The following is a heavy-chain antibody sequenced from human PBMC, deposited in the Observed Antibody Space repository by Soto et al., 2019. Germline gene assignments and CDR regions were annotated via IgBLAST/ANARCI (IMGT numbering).Heavy chain of an antibody. CDR2: IYYSGST. J-gene: IGHJ5*02. D-gene: IGHD3-22*01. V-gene: IGHV4-59*01. CDR3: ARGRITMTINWFDP. CDR1: GGSISSYY. Sequence: PSETLSLTCTVSGGSISSYYWSWIRQPPGKGLEWIGYIYYSGSTNYNPSHKSRVTISVDTSKNQFSLKLSSVTAADTAVYYCARGRITMTINWFDPWGQGTLVTVSS.